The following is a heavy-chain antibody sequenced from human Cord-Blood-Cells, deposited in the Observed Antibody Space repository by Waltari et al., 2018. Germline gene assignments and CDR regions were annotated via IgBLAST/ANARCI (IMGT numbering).Heavy chain of an antibody. V-gene: IGHV4-34*01. CDR2: INHSGST. Sequence: QVQLQQWGAGPLKPSETLSLTCAVYGGSFSGYYWSWIRQPPGKGLEWIGEINHSGSTNYNPSLKRRVTISVDTSKNQFSLKLSSVTAADTAVYYCAESTVVTPAGPDDAFDIWGQGTMVTVSS. CDR3: AESTVVTPAGPDDAFDI. CDR1: GGSFSGYY. J-gene: IGHJ3*02. D-gene: IGHD4-17*01.